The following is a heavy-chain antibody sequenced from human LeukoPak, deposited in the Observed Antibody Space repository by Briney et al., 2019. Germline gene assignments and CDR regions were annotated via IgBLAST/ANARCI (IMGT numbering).Heavy chain of an antibody. J-gene: IGHJ4*02. CDR2: INPSAGST. Sequence: ASVKVSCKASGYTFTSFYIHWVRQAPGQGLEWMGIINPSAGSTSYAQKFQGRVTMTRDTSTRTVYMELSSLRSEDTAVYFCARDGGGLEWLSYYFDYWGQGTLVTVSS. V-gene: IGHV1-46*01. CDR1: GYTFTSFY. CDR3: ARDGGGLEWLSYYFDY. D-gene: IGHD3-3*01.